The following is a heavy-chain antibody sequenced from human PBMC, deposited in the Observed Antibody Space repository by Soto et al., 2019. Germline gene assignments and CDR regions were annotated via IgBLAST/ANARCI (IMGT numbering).Heavy chain of an antibody. CDR1: GGSISSGGYY. Sequence: PSETLSLTCTVSGGSISSGGYYWSWIRQHPGKGLEWIGYIYYSGSTYYNPSLKSRVTISVDTSKNQFSLKLSSVTAADTAVYYCARRIRVYAIRHSNYYFDYWGQGTLVTVSS. CDR2: IYYSGST. V-gene: IGHV4-31*03. J-gene: IGHJ4*02. D-gene: IGHD2-8*01. CDR3: ARRIRVYAIRHSNYYFDY.